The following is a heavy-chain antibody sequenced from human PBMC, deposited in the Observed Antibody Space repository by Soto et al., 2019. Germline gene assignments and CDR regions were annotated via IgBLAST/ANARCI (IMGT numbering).Heavy chain of an antibody. CDR3: AKDFREMATVAPDVS. D-gene: IGHD4-4*01. CDR2: ISYDGIDE. Sequence: QVQLVESGGGVVQPGTSLKLSCATSGFIFTSFGMHWLRQAPGKGLEWVAVISYDGIDENYADSVKGRFAISRDKSKSTVYLNMNTLRVEDTAVYYCAKDFREMATVAPDVSWAPGTLVTVSS. V-gene: IGHV3-30*18. CDR1: GFIFTSFG. J-gene: IGHJ4*02.